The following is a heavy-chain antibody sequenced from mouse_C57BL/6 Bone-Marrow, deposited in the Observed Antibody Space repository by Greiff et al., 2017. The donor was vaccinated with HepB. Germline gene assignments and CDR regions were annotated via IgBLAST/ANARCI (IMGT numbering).Heavy chain of an antibody. Sequence: VQLKQSGPELVKPGDSVKISCKASGYSFTGYFMNWVMQSHGKSLEWIGRINPYNGDTFYNQKFKGKATLTVDKSSSTAHMELRSLTSEDAAVYYCARSKIYGSSLYYAMDYWGQGTSVTVSS. CDR3: ARSKIYGSSLYYAMDY. J-gene: IGHJ4*01. CDR1: GYSFTGYF. CDR2: INPYNGDT. D-gene: IGHD1-1*01. V-gene: IGHV1-20*01.